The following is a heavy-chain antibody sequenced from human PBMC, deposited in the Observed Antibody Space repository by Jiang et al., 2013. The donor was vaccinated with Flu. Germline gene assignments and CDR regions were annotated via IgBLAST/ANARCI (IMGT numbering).Heavy chain of an antibody. V-gene: IGHV2-5*06. CDR3: ARIRGLATGGFYGMDV. CDR1: GFSLSAAGVG. Sequence: KPTQTLTLTCTFSGFSLSAAGVGVDWIRQPPGKALEWLATIYWDDDKRYSPSLNSRLTITMDTSNNQVVLTLTNMDPVDTATYYCARIRGLATGGFYGMDVWGQGITVTVSS. J-gene: IGHJ6*02. CDR2: IYWDDDK. D-gene: IGHD6-13*01.